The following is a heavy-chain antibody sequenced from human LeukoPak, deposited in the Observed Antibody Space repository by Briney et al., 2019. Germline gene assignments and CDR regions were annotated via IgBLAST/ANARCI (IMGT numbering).Heavy chain of an antibody. CDR2: IYYSGST. Sequence: SETLSLTCTVSGGSISSYYWSWIRQPPGKGLEWIGYIYYSGSTYYNPSLKSRVTISVDPSKSQFSLQLSSVTAADTAVYYCARVPFVAVGATEQKFDYGGQGTLVTVSS. D-gene: IGHD1-26*01. V-gene: IGHV4-59*01. CDR3: ARVPFVAVGATEQKFDY. J-gene: IGHJ4*02. CDR1: GGSISSYY.